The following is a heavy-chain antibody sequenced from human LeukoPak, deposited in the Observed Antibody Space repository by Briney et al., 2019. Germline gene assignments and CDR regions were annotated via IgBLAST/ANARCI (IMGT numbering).Heavy chain of an antibody. Sequence: SETLSLTCTVSNGCISSYHWSWVRQPPGKGLEWIGYILTSGTTNYNPSLKSRLTISVDTSKNQFTLKLSSVAAADTAVYYCARLRVSGSYLYYFDYWGQGTLVTVSS. CDR1: NGCISSYH. CDR3: ARLRVSGSYLYYFDY. CDR2: ILTSGTT. J-gene: IGHJ4*02. V-gene: IGHV4-4*09. D-gene: IGHD1-26*01.